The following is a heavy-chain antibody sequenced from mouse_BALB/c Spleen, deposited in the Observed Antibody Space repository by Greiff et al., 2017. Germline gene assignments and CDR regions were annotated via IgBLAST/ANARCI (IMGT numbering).Heavy chain of an antibody. J-gene: IGHJ4*01. CDR1: GFTFSDYY. CDR3: ARDRGYHAMDY. D-gene: IGHD3-3*01. Sequence: EVMLVESGGGLVKPGGSLKLSCAASGFTFSDYYMYWVRQTPEKRLEWVATISDGGSYTYYPDSVKGRFTISRDNAKNNLYLQMSSLKSEDTAMYYCARDRGYHAMDYWGQGTSVTVSS. CDR2: ISDGGSYT. V-gene: IGHV5-4*02.